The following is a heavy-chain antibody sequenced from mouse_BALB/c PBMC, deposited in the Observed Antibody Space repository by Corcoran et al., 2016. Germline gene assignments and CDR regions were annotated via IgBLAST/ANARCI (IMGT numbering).Heavy chain of an antibody. CDR2: IYPYNDDT. V-gene: IGHV1S136*01. CDR1: GYTFTSYV. J-gene: IGHJ2*01. Sequence: EVQLQQSGPELVKPGASVKMSCKASGYTFTSYVMHWVKQKPGQCLEWIGYIYPYNDDTKYNEEFKGKATLTSDKSSSTAYMELRSLTSEDSAVYYCAREVPGGYPFDYWGQGTTLTVSS. D-gene: IGHD2-2*01. CDR3: AREVPGGYPFDY.